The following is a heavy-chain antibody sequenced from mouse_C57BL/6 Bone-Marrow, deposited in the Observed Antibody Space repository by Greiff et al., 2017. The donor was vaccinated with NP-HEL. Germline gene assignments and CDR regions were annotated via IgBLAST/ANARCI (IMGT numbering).Heavy chain of an antibody. CDR3: AREEIYYGYDAFAY. D-gene: IGHD2-2*01. Sequence: EVKLVESGGGLVKPGGSLKLSCAASGFTFSSYAMSWVRQTPEKRLEWVATISDGGSYTYYPDNVKGRFPISRDNAKNNLYLQMSHLKSEDTAMYYCAREEIYYGYDAFAYWGQGTLVTVSA. CDR2: ISDGGSYT. J-gene: IGHJ3*01. CDR1: GFTFSSYA. V-gene: IGHV5-4*01.